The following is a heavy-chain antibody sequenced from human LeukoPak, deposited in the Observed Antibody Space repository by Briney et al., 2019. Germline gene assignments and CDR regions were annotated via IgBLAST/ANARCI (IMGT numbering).Heavy chain of an antibody. Sequence: GCLRLSCAASGFTFRSYAMTWVRQAPGKGLDWVSSVSGSGSTTYFSDSVKGRFTISIDNSKNTLYLQMNSLRDDDTAVYFCAKDRGYDYPFRYFDYWGQGTLVTVSS. D-gene: IGHD3-16*01. CDR2: VSGSGSTT. CDR1: GFTFRSYA. J-gene: IGHJ4*02. CDR3: AKDRGYDYPFRYFDY. V-gene: IGHV3-23*01.